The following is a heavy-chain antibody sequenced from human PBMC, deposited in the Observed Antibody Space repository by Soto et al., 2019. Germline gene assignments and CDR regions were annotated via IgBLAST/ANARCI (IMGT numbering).Heavy chain of an antibody. CDR2: IYYSGNT. D-gene: IGHD2-2*01. CDR1: GGSVSSGDYY. Sequence: SETLSLTCTVSGGSVSSGDYYWSWIRQPPGKGLEWIGYIYYSGNTNYNPSLKSRVIISVDTSKNLFSLKLTSVTAADTAVYYSAGHQLHTYMIYCIDPWGQGTLVTVSS. CDR3: AGHQLHTYMIYCIDP. J-gene: IGHJ5*02. V-gene: IGHV4-61*08.